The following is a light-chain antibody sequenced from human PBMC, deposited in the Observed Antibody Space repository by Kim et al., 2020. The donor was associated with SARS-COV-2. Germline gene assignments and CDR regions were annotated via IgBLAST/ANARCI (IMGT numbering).Light chain of an antibody. Sequence: QRFTISCSGSSSNIGSNYVYWYQQLPGTAPKLLIYRNNQRPSGVPDRFSGSKSGTSASLAISGLRSEDEADYYCAAWDDSLSGQGVFGGGTQLTVL. CDR2: RNN. CDR3: AAWDDSLSGQGV. V-gene: IGLV1-47*01. J-gene: IGLJ3*02. CDR1: SSNIGSNY.